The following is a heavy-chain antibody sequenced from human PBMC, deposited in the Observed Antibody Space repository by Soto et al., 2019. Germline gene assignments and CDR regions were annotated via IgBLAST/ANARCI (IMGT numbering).Heavy chain of an antibody. D-gene: IGHD2-8*01. V-gene: IGHV1-69*13. CDR1: GGTFSSYA. J-gene: IGHJ6*02. Sequence: GASVKVSCKASGGTFSSYAISWVRQAPGQGLEWMGGIIPIFGTANYAQKFQGRVTITADESTSTAYMGLSSLRSEDTAVYYCARYRRTSRDIVLMVYAKYGMDVWGQGTTVTVSS. CDR2: IIPIFGTA. CDR3: ARYRRTSRDIVLMVYAKYGMDV.